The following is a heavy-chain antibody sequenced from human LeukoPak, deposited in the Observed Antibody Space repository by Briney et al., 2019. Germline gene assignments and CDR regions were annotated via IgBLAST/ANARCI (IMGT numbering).Heavy chain of an antibody. CDR1: GFTVSSNY. Sequence: GGSLRLSCAASGFTVSSNYMSWVRQAPGKGLEWVSVIYSGGSTYYADSVKGRFTISRDNSKNTLYLQMNSLRAEDTAVYYCARAMVLGVIDYWGQGTLVTVSS. V-gene: IGHV3-53*01. J-gene: IGHJ4*02. D-gene: IGHD3-10*01. CDR3: ARAMVLGVIDY. CDR2: IYSGGST.